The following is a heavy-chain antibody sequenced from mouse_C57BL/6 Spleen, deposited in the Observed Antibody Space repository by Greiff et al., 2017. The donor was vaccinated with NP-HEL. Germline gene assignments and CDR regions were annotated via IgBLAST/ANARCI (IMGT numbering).Heavy chain of an antibody. Sequence: EVQRVESGEGLVKPGGSLKLSCAASGFTFSSYAMSWVRQTPEKRLEWVAYISSGGDYIYYADTVKGRFTISRDNARNTLYLQMSSLKSEDTAMYYCTRDDYDEGYYAMDYWGQGTSVTVSS. J-gene: IGHJ4*01. CDR3: TRDDYDEGYYAMDY. D-gene: IGHD2-4*01. CDR1: GFTFSSYA. CDR2: ISSGGDYI. V-gene: IGHV5-9-1*02.